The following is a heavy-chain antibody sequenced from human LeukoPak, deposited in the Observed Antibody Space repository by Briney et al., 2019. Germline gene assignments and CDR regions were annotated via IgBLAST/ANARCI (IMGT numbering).Heavy chain of an antibody. CDR2: IKQDGSEK. CDR3: ARGEQQLAPNPLDY. V-gene: IGHV3-7*01. Sequence: QSGGSLRLSCAASGFTFSSYWMSWVRQAPGKGLEWVANIKQDGSEKYYVDSVKGRFTISRDNAKNSLYLQMNSLRAEDTAVYYCARGEQQLAPNPLDYWGQGTLVTVSS. D-gene: IGHD6-13*01. CDR1: GFTFSSYW. J-gene: IGHJ4*02.